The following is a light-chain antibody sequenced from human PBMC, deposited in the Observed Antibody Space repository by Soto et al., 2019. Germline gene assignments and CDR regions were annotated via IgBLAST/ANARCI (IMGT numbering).Light chain of an antibody. CDR3: QQYNGYKAT. Sequence: DIPMTQSPSTLSASVGDRVTLTCRASQSIGRWLAWYQQKPGKAPDLLIYDASTLQSGVPSRFSGSGSGTEFTLTISSLQPDDFAAYYCQQYNGYKATFGQGTKVEIK. CDR1: QSIGRW. CDR2: DAS. J-gene: IGKJ1*01. V-gene: IGKV1-5*01.